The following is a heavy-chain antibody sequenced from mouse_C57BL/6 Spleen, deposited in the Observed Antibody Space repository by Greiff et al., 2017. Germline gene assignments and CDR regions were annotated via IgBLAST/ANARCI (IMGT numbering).Heavy chain of an antibody. V-gene: IGHV1-61*01. CDR2: IYPSDSET. CDR1: GYTFTSYW. J-gene: IGHJ3*01. CDR3: ASVTAQATGFAY. D-gene: IGHD3-2*02. Sequence: QVQLQQPGAELVRPGSSVKLSCKASGYTFTSYWMDWVQQRPGQGLEWIGNIYPSDSETHYNQKFKDKATLTVDKSSSTAYMQLSSLTSEDSAVYYCASVTAQATGFAYWGQGTLVTVSA.